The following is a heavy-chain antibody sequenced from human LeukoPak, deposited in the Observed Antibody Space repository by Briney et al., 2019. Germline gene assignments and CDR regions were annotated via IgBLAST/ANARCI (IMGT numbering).Heavy chain of an antibody. CDR3: GKDGSQWLDS. J-gene: IGHJ4*02. D-gene: IGHD1-26*01. CDR1: GFTFSNFA. Sequence: GGSLTPSRAASGFTFSNFAMSSVRQAPGKGLEWVSVITGSGADTYYPPSMRGRFTICRDNSNRMLYLHMSSMRAEDTAIYCCGKDGSQWLDSWGQGILVTVSS. CDR2: ITGSGADT. V-gene: IGHV3-23*01.